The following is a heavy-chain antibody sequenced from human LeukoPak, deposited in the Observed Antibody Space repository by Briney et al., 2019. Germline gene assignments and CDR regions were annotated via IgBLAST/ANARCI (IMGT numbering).Heavy chain of an antibody. CDR1: GFTFSSYA. V-gene: IGHV3-23*01. D-gene: IGHD4-17*01. CDR2: ISGSGGST. J-gene: IGHJ4*02. CDR3: AKVLYGGNFLGSPFDY. Sequence: GGSLRLSCAASGFTFSSYAMSWARQAPGKGLEWVSAISGSGGSTYYADSVKGRFTISRDNSKNTLHLQMNSLRAEDTAVYYCAKVLYGGNFLGSPFDYWGQGTLVTVSS.